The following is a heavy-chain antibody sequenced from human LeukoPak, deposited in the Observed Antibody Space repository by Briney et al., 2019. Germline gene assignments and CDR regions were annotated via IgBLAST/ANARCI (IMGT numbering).Heavy chain of an antibody. CDR3: ARREDFWGGYPGAFDI. CDR1: GYSFTSYW. D-gene: IGHD3-3*01. J-gene: IGHJ3*02. Sequence: GEFLKISCKGSGYSFTSYWIGWVRQMPGKGLEWMGIIYPGDSDTRYSPSFQGQVTISADKSISTAYLQWSSLKASDTAMYYCARREDFWGGYPGAFDIWGQGTMVTVSS. V-gene: IGHV5-51*01. CDR2: IYPGDSDT.